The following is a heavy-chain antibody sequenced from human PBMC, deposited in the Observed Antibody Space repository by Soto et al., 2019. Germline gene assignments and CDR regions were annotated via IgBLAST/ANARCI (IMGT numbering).Heavy chain of an antibody. CDR3: AKEGGQSVSYYTSSSYYFDY. Sequence: QVQLVESGGGVVQPGRSLRLSCAASGFTFSSYGMHWVRQAPGKGLERVAIISYDGSNTYYADCVKGRFTISRDNSKNTLYLQMNSLRAKDTSVYYCAKEGGQSVSYYTSSSYYFDYWGQGTLVTVSS. J-gene: IGHJ4*02. V-gene: IGHV3-30*18. D-gene: IGHD1-26*01. CDR2: ISYDGSNT. CDR1: GFTFSSYG.